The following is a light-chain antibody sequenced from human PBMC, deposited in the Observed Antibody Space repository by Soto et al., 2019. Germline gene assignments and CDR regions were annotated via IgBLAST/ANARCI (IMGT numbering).Light chain of an antibody. Sequence: DIQMTQSPSSLSATVGDRVTITCRASQSISSYLNWYQQKPGKAPKLLIYAAPSLQSGVPSRFSGSRSGTAFTLTISSLQPEDFATYYCQQSYSTPSTFGGGTKVEIK. CDR1: QSISSY. CDR3: QQSYSTPST. V-gene: IGKV1-39*01. CDR2: AAP. J-gene: IGKJ4*01.